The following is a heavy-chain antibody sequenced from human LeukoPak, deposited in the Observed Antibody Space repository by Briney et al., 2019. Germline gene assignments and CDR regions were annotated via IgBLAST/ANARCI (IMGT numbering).Heavy chain of an antibody. CDR2: IYSGGST. CDR1: GFTVSSNY. V-gene: IGHV3-53*05. CDR3: ARDGVEMATITQSQRLKIYYYYYMDV. D-gene: IGHD5-24*01. Sequence: GGSLRLSCAASGFTVSSNYMSWVRQAPGKGLEWVSVIYSGGSTYYADSVKGRFTISRDNSKNTLYLQMNSLRAEDTAVYYCARDGVEMATITQSQRLKIYYYYYMDVWGKGTTVIVSS. J-gene: IGHJ6*03.